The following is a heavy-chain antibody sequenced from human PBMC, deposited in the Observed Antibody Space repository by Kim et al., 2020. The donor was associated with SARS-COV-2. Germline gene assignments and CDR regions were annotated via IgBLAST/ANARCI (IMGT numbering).Heavy chain of an antibody. CDR3: ARVRIAVAGTVGYFDY. V-gene: IGHV1-46*01. J-gene: IGHJ4*02. Sequence: KFRGRVTMNRDTSTSTVDMELSSLRSEDTAVYYCARVRIAVAGTVGYFDYWGQGTLVTVSS. D-gene: IGHD6-19*01.